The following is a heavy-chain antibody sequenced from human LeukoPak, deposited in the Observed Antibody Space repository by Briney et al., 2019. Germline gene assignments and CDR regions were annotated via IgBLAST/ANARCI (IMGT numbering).Heavy chain of an antibody. V-gene: IGHV4-59*01. J-gene: IGHJ6*03. Sequence: SETLSLTCTVSGGSISSYYWSWIRQPPGKGLEWIGYIYYSGSTNYNPSLKSRVTISVDTSKDQFSLKLSSVTAADTAVYYCAREGQDTAMVTHYYYYMDVWGKGTTVTVSS. CDR1: GGSISSYY. CDR2: IYYSGST. CDR3: AREGQDTAMVTHYYYYMDV. D-gene: IGHD5-18*01.